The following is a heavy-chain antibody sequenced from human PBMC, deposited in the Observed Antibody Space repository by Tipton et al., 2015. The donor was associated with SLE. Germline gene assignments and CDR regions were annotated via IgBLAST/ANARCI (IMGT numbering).Heavy chain of an antibody. J-gene: IGHJ3*02. Sequence: SLRLSCAASGFTFSSYSMNWVRQAPGKGLEWVSSISSSSSYIYYADSVKGRFTISRDNAKNSLYLQMNSLRAEDTALYYCAREVGAGDAFDIWGQGTMVTVSS. CDR3: AREVGAGDAFDI. CDR1: GFTFSSYS. CDR2: ISSSSSYI. D-gene: IGHD3-10*01. V-gene: IGHV3-21*04.